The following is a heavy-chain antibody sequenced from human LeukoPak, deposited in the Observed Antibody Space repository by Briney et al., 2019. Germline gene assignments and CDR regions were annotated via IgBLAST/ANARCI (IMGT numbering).Heavy chain of an antibody. CDR3: ARSSYCGGDCYTGQFDY. V-gene: IGHV3-30-3*01. CDR1: AFTFSNYA. J-gene: IGHJ4*02. Sequence: GGSLRLSCAAAGSAFTFSNYAIHWVRQAPGKGLEWVAVISYDGTNKYYADSVKGRFSISRDNSKKTAYLQMNSLRPEDTAVYYCARSSYCGGDCYTGQFDYWGQGTLVTVSS. CDR2: ISYDGTNK. D-gene: IGHD2-21*02.